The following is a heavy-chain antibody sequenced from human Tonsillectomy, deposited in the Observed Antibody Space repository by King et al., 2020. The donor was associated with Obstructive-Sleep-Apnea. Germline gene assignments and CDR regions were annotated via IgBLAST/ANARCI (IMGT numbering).Heavy chain of an antibody. CDR1: GFTFSHYA. CDR2: ISYDGSNK. V-gene: IGHV3-30-3*01. CDR3: ARGRLVGAIDY. Sequence: VQLVESGGGVVQPGRSLRLSCAASGFTFSHYAVHWVRQAPGKGLDWVAVISYDGSNKYYADSVKGRFTISRDISKSTLFLKMNSLRAEDTAVYYCARGRLVGAIDYWGQGTLVTVSS. D-gene: IGHD1-26*01. J-gene: IGHJ4*02.